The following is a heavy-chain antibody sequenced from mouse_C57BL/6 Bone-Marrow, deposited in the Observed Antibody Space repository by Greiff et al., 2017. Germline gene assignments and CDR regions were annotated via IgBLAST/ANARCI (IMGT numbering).Heavy chain of an antibody. Sequence: EVQLQESGPELVKPGASVKIPCKASGYTFTDYNMDWVKQSHGKSLEWIGDINPDNGGTIYNQKFKGKATLTVDKSSSTAYMELRSLTSEDTAVYYCARSGYYYYAMDYWGQGTSVTVSS. J-gene: IGHJ4*01. CDR2: INPDNGGT. CDR3: ARSGYYYYAMDY. CDR1: GYTFTDYN. D-gene: IGHD1-1*01. V-gene: IGHV1-18*01.